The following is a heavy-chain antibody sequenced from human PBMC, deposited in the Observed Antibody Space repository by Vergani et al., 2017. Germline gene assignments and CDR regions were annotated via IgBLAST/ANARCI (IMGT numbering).Heavy chain of an antibody. V-gene: IGHV4-38-2*01. CDR3: ARRSLVRGVGAFLDAFDI. J-gene: IGHJ3*02. Sequence: QVRLEESGPGLVKPSETLSLTCSVSGYSIGSGFYWAWIRQSPGEGLQWLTSIHNRGKTYHNPSLKSRVSVSLDTSKNRFSLNLTSVTATDTAVYYCARRSLVRGVGAFLDAFDIWGQGTMVTVSS. CDR2: IHNRGKT. CDR1: GYSIGSGFY. D-gene: IGHD3-10*01.